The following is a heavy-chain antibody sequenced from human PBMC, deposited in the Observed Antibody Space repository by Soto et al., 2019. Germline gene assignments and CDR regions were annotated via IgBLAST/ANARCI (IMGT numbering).Heavy chain of an antibody. J-gene: IGHJ4*02. Sequence: QITLKESGPTLVRPPQTLTLTCTFSGFSLTSGVGVGWIRQPPGKALEWLALIYWDDDKRYSPSLKNRLTITKAPSKNQGVLTVTNVGTVDTATYFCAHIDPEIVTVGGHGGFDYWGQGTLVTVSS. D-gene: IGHD5-12*01. V-gene: IGHV2-5*02. CDR1: GFSLTSGVG. CDR3: AHIDPEIVTVGGHGGFDY. CDR2: IYWDDDK.